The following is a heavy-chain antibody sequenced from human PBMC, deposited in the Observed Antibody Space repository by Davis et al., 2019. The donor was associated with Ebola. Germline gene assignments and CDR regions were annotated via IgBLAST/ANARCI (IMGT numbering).Heavy chain of an antibody. CDR1: GDSVSSSCSA. CDR3: TRGWLRGAMDV. CDR2: TYYNSKWYK. J-gene: IGHJ6*02. D-gene: IGHD5-24*01. V-gene: IGHV6-1*01. Sequence: HSQTLSLTCAIPGDSVSSSCSAWIWIRQSPSRGLEWLGRTYYNSKWYKDYAVSLKSRITFNPDTTKNQFSLKLNSVTPEDTAVYYCTRGWLRGAMDVWAQGTTVTVSS.